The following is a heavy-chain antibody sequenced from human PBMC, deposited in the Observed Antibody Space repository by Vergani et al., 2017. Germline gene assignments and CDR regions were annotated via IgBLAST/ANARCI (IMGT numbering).Heavy chain of an antibody. D-gene: IGHD1-7*01. V-gene: IGHV6-1*01. CDR1: GDSVSSNSAA. J-gene: IGHJ3*02. Sequence: QVQLQQSGPGLVKPSQTLSLTCAISGDSVSSNSAAWNWIRQSPSRGLEWLGRTYYRSKGFNDYAVSVKSRITINPDTSKNQFSLQLNSVTPEDTAVYYCARGGLELRPGAFDIWGQGTMVTVSS. CDR2: TYYRSKGFN. CDR3: ARGGLELRPGAFDI.